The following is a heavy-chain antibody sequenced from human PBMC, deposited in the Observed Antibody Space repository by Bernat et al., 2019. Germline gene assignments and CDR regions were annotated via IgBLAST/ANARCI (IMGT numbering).Heavy chain of an antibody. J-gene: IGHJ3*02. V-gene: IGHV3-30*18. CDR2: ISIDGNKK. CDR1: GFTINRYA. Sequence: QVQLVESGGGVVQPGRSLRLSCAASGFTINRYAMHWVRQAPGKGLEWVAVISIDGNKKHYAESVEGRFPISRDSSKNTLYLQMKRLRVEDTAVYYCAKEGEGNNWSSFDIWGQGTMVTVSS. D-gene: IGHD1-1*01. CDR3: AKEGEGNNWSSFDI.